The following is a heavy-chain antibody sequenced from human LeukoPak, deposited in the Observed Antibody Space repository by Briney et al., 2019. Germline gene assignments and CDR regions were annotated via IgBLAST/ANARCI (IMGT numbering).Heavy chain of an antibody. CDR1: GFTFRSYG. CDR2: ISYDGSNK. J-gene: IGHJ4*02. CDR3: AKDKGYSYGRGFDY. Sequence: GGSLRLSCAASGFTFRSYGMHWVRQAPGKGLEWVAVISYDGSNKYYADSVKGRFTISRDNSKNTLYLQMNSLRAEDTAVYYCAKDKGYSYGRGFDYWGQGTLVTVSS. V-gene: IGHV3-30*18. D-gene: IGHD5-18*01.